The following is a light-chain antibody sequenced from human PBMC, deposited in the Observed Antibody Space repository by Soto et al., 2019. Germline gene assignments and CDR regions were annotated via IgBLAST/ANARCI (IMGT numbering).Light chain of an antibody. CDR1: TSDIAGYNY. J-gene: IGLJ1*01. CDR3: NSYTGASFYV. V-gene: IGLV2-14*01. CDR2: EVT. Sequence: QSVLAQPASVSGSPGQSITISCTGTTSDIAGYNYVSWYQQHPGKAPKLLIYEVTSRASGVSHRFSGSKSGNTASLTISGLQAEDEAEYYCNSYTGASFYVFGTGTKVTVL.